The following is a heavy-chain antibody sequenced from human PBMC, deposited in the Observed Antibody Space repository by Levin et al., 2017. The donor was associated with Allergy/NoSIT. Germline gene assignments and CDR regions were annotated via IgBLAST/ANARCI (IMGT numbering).Heavy chain of an antibody. CDR2: IYYSGST. D-gene: IGHD5-24*01. CDR1: GGSIRSYY. J-gene: IGHJ3*02. Sequence: SPTLSLPCTFSGGSIRSYYWSWIRQPPGKGLEWIGYIYYSGSTNYNPSLKSRVTISVDTSKNQFSLKLSSVTAADTAVYYCATRYGYNNAFDIWGQGTMVTVSS. V-gene: IGHV4-59*01. CDR3: ATRYGYNNAFDI.